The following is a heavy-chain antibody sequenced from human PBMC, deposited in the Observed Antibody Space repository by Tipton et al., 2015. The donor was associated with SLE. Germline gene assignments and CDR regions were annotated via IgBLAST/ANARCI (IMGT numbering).Heavy chain of an antibody. CDR1: GYTFTDYI. J-gene: IGHJ4*02. D-gene: IGHD1-26*01. Sequence: QSGPEVKKPGASVKVSCKASGYTFTDYIISWVRQAPGQGLEWMGWISAYSGNTNYAQQQQGRGTRTTDTTTSTDDMGLRRLRSVETTACYCAKCPIGSYGDYWGQGTLVTV. CDR2: ISAYSGNT. CDR3: AKCPIGSYGDY. V-gene: IGHV1-18*01.